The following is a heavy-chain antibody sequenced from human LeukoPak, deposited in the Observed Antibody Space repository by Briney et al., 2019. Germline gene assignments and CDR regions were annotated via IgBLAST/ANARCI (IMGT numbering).Heavy chain of an antibody. J-gene: IGHJ5*02. Sequence: GGSLSLSCAASGVKFDDYGMSWVRQVPGKGLEWVSGINWNGGSRGYADSVKGRFTISRDNAKNSVYLQMNSLRSEDTAFYHCARDRCSSTSCYNTPNWFDPWGQGTLVTVSS. CDR3: ARDRCSSTSCYNTPNWFDP. V-gene: IGHV3-20*01. D-gene: IGHD2-2*02. CDR1: GVKFDDYG. CDR2: INWNGGSR.